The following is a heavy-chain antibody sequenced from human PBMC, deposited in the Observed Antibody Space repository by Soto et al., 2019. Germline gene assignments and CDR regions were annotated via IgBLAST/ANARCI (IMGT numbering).Heavy chain of an antibody. D-gene: IGHD6-13*01. CDR2: INHSGST. J-gene: IGHJ6*03. Sequence: SETLSLTCAVYGGSFSGYYWSWIRQPPGKGLEWIGEINHSGSTNYNPSLKSRVTISVDTSKNQFSLKLSSVTAADTAVYYCASGRGVAATSYYMDVWGKGTTVTVSS. V-gene: IGHV4-34*01. CDR3: ASGRGVAATSYYMDV. CDR1: GGSFSGYY.